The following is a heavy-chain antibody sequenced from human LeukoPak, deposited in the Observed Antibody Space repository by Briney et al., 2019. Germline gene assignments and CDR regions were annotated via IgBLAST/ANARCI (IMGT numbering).Heavy chain of an antibody. D-gene: IGHD6-19*01. CDR2: IAYHGNTE. V-gene: IGHV3-30*18. CDR3: AKDWGSGGWYNYFDP. Sequence: GGSLRLSCAVSGFTISSHGMHWVRQAPGKGPEWVALIAYHGNTEYYGDSVKGRFTISRDNSKNTLYLQMDSLRAEDTAVYHCAKDWGSGGWYNYFDPWGQGTLVTVSS. J-gene: IGHJ5*02. CDR1: GFTISSHG.